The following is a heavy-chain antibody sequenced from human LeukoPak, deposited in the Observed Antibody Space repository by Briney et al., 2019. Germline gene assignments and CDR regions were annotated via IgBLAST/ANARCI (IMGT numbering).Heavy chain of an antibody. D-gene: IGHD6-19*01. CDR3: ATLRSDSRGWYYFDY. CDR2: IWYDGSNK. J-gene: IGHJ4*02. V-gene: IGHV3-33*08. Sequence: PGGSLRLSCAASGFTFSGYWMSWVRQAPGKGLEWVALIWYDGSNKYYADSVKGRFTISRDNSKKMLYLQMDSLRAEDTAVYYCATLRSDSRGWYYFDYWGQGTLVSVSS. CDR1: GFTFSGYW.